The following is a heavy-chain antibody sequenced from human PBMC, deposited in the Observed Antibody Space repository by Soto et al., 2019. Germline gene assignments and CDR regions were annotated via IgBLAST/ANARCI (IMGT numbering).Heavy chain of an antibody. CDR1: GFTFSSYW. CDR3: ASVKSWAVSP. J-gene: IGHJ5*02. D-gene: IGHD3-10*01. Sequence: EVQLVESGGGLVQPGGSLGLSCAASGFTFSSYWMSWVRLAPGKGLEWVAHIKQSGSDRYYVDSVRGPFTISRDNAKNSLYLQMNSLRVEDTAMYYCASVKSWAVSPWGQGTLVTVSS. CDR2: IKQSGSDR. V-gene: IGHV3-7*01.